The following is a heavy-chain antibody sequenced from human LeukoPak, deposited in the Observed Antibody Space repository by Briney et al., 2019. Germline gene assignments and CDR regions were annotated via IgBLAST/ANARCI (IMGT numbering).Heavy chain of an antibody. CDR1: GFTFSSYG. J-gene: IGHJ2*01. Sequence: GGSLRLSCAASGFTFSSYGMHWVRQAPGKGLEWVAVIWYDGSNKYYADSVKGRFTISRDNSKNTLYLQMNSLRAEDTAVYYCARQYSYGDCFNFMLHSHWYFDLWGRGTLVTVSS. V-gene: IGHV3-33*01. CDR3: ARQYSYGDCFNFMLHSHWYFDL. D-gene: IGHD2-21*02. CDR2: IWYDGSNK.